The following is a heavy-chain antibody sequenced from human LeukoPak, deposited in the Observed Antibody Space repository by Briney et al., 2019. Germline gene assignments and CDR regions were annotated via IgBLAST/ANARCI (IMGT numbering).Heavy chain of an antibody. J-gene: IGHJ4*02. V-gene: IGHV1-18*04. CDR3: ARGAFSVY. Sequence: ASVKVSCKAFGYTFTSNYMHWVRQAPGQGLEWMGWISAYNGNTNYAQKLQGRVTMTTDTSTSTAYMELRSLRSDDTAVYYCARGAFSVYWGQGTLVTVSS. CDR2: ISAYNGNT. CDR1: GYTFTSNY. D-gene: IGHD2/OR15-2a*01.